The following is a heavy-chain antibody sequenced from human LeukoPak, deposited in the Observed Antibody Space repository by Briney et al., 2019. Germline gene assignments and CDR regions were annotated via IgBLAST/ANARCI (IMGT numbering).Heavy chain of an antibody. Sequence: ASVKVSCKASGYTFTSYGISWVRQAPGQGLEWMGWISAYNGNPNYAQKLQGRVTMTTDTSTSTAYMELRSLRSDDTAVYYCARFAWELPEGHYYYYGMDVWGQGTTVTVSS. J-gene: IGHJ6*02. CDR1: GYTFTSYG. V-gene: IGHV1-18*01. CDR3: ARFAWELPEGHYYYYGMDV. D-gene: IGHD1-26*01. CDR2: ISAYNGNP.